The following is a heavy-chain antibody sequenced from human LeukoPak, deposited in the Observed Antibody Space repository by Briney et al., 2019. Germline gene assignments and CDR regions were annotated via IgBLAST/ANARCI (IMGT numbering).Heavy chain of an antibody. J-gene: IGHJ4*02. D-gene: IGHD1-26*01. Sequence: GGSLRLSCAASGFTFSSYAMSWVRQAPGKGLEWVSAISGSGGSTYYADSVKGRFTISRDNSKNTLYLQMNSLRAEDTAVYYCAKAPKTHSYSGSPIDYWGQGTLVTVSS. CDR2: ISGSGGST. V-gene: IGHV3-23*01. CDR1: GFTFSSYA. CDR3: AKAPKTHSYSGSPIDY.